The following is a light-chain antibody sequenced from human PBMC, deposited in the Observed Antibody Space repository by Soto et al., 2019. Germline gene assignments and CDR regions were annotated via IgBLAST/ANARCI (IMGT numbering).Light chain of an antibody. Sequence: DIQMTQSPSSLSASVGDRVTITCRASQSISSYLNWYQQRPGKVPKILIYAASSLQSGVPSRFRGSGSGTDFSLTISSLQPDDFATYYCQQSYSAPYSFGQGTKVEIK. V-gene: IGKV1-39*01. CDR1: QSISSY. CDR2: AAS. J-gene: IGKJ2*03. CDR3: QQSYSAPYS.